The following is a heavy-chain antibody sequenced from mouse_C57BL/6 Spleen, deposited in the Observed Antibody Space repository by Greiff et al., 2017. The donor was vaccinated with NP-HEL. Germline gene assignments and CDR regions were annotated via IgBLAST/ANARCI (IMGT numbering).Heavy chain of an antibody. CDR1: GFTFSSYA. J-gene: IGHJ1*03. CDR3: ARGTYYGSSPWYFDV. Sequence: EVQLVESGGGLVKPGGSLKLSCAASGFTFSSYAMSWVRQTPEKRLEWVATISDGGSYTYYPDNVKGRFTISRDNAKNNLYLQMSHLKSEDTAMYYCARGTYYGSSPWYFDVWGTGTTVTVSS. D-gene: IGHD1-1*01. V-gene: IGHV5-4*01. CDR2: ISDGGSYT.